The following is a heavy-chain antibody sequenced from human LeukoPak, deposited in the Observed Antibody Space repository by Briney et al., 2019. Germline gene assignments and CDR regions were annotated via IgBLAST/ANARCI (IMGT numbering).Heavy chain of an antibody. CDR3: AKLGISDGIDY. J-gene: IGHJ4*02. D-gene: IGHD1-14*01. CDR2: ITGSGGST. V-gene: IGHV3-23*01. Sequence: GGSLRLSCAASGFTFSSHGMTWVRQGPGKGLEWGSSITGSGGSTFYAASVKGRFTISRDNSENTLYLQMNSLRAEDTAVYYCAKLGISDGIDYWGQGTLVTVSS. CDR1: GFTFSSHG.